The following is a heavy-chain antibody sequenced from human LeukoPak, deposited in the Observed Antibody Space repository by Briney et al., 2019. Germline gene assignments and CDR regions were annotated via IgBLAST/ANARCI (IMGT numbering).Heavy chain of an antibody. V-gene: IGHV4-59*08. D-gene: IGHD1-14*01. CDR3: ARKPDDAFDI. CDR1: GGSISSYY. J-gene: IGHJ3*02. CDR2: IYYSGST. Sequence: SETLSLTCTVSGGSISSYYWSWIRQPPGKGLEWIGYIYYSGSTNYNPSLKSRVTISVDTSKNQFSLKVNSVTAADTAVYYCARKPDDAFDIWGQGTMVTVSS.